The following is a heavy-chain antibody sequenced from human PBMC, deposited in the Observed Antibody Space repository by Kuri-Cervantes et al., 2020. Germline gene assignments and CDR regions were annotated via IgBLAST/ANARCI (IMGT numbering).Heavy chain of an antibody. Sequence: GGSLRLSCAASGFTFSSYAMNWVRQAPGKGLEWVANINPDGGAKSYVDSVKGRFTISRDNAKNSLYLQMNSLRAEDTGVYYCAAWSATATHHWGQGTLVTVSS. V-gene: IGHV3-7*01. CDR2: INPDGGAK. D-gene: IGHD2-15*01. J-gene: IGHJ5*02. CDR1: GFTFSSYA. CDR3: AAWSATATHH.